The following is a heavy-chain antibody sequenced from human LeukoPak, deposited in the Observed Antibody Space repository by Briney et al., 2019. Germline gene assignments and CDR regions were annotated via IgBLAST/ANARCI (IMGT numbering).Heavy chain of an antibody. CDR1: GFTVSSNY. J-gene: IGHJ3*02. CDR2: IYSGGST. D-gene: IGHD6-19*01. Sequence: PGGSLRLSCAASGFTVSSNYMSWVRQAPGKGLEWVSVIYSGGSTYYADSVRGRFTISRDNSQNTLYLQMNSLRAEDTAVYYCAGSRSGWYLYAFDIWGQGTMVTVSS. CDR3: AGSRSGWYLYAFDI. V-gene: IGHV3-66*01.